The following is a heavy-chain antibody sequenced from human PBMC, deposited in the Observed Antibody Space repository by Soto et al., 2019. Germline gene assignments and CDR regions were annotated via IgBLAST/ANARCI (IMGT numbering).Heavy chain of an antibody. CDR2: INPNSGGT. CDR3: APAEWETTDYYGMEX. J-gene: IGHJ6*02. Sequence: ASVKASCRASGYTFTGYYMHWVRQAPGQGLEWMGWINPNSGGTNYAQKFQGRVTMTRDTSISTAYMELSRLRSDDTAVYYCAPAEWETTDYYGMEXWGQGTTVTVS. V-gene: IGHV1-2*02. CDR1: GYTFTGYY. D-gene: IGHD4-17*01.